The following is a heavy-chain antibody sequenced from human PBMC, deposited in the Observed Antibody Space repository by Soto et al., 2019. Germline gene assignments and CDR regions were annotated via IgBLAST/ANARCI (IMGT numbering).Heavy chain of an antibody. D-gene: IGHD2-15*01. J-gene: IGHJ4*02. Sequence: DVELLESGGGLVHPGGSLRLSCTASGFSLGDYGMNWVRQTPGKGLEWVSTISASGHSAYSADSVKGRLIISRDNSKNTLYLQMNSLRAEDTAVCYCARSALLWWALDSWGQGTLVTVSS. V-gene: IGHV3-23*01. CDR1: GFSLGDYG. CDR3: ARSALLWWALDS. CDR2: ISASGHSA.